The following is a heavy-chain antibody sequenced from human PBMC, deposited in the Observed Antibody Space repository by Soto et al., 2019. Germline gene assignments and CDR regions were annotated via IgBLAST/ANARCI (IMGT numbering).Heavy chain of an antibody. V-gene: IGHV3-23*01. CDR1: GFTFSNYA. J-gene: IGHJ6*02. D-gene: IGHD5-12*01. CDR2: ISASGGNT. Sequence: GGSLRLSCAPSGFTFSNYAMIWVGQGPGKGLAWASSISASGGNTYTADPLKGRFTASRANFKSMLFLQISSRRIEDTAVTFVAKGATVDSGDVPLWYYCVDVWGQGTTVTVSS. CDR3: AKGATVDSGDVPLWYYCVDV.